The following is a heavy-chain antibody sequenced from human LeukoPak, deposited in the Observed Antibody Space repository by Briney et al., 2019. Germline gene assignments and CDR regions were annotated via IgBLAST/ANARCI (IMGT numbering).Heavy chain of an antibody. V-gene: IGHV3-30*03. D-gene: IGHD6-19*01. CDR3: AREYSSGWYYFDY. J-gene: IGHJ4*02. CDR2: ISYDGSNK. CDR1: GFTVSSYG. Sequence: GGSLRLSCAASGFTVSSYGMHWVRQAPGKGLEWVAVISYDGSNKYYADSVKGRFTISRDNTKNTLYLQMNSLRGEDTAVYYCAREYSSGWYYFDYWGQGTLVTVSS.